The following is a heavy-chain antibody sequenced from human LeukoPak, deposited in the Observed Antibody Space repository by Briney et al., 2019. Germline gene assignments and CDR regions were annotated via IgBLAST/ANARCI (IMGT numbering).Heavy chain of an antibody. CDR1: GFSFSIYS. Sequence: GGALRLSCAASGFSFSIYSLNWVRQAPGKGLEWVSYISYTGSTMSYADSVKGRFTISRDNAKNSLYLQMNSLRAEDTAVYYCAIPPLSGTGSSRPLAGMDVWGQGTTVTVSS. CDR3: AIPPLSGTGSSRPLAGMDV. J-gene: IGHJ6*02. D-gene: IGHD3-10*01. CDR2: ISYTGSTM. V-gene: IGHV3-48*04.